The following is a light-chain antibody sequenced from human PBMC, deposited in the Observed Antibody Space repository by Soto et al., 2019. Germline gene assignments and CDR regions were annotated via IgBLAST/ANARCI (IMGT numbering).Light chain of an antibody. CDR3: QQYVTSPWT. J-gene: IGKJ1*01. V-gene: IGKV1-5*03. CDR1: QSISSC. Sequence: DILLTQSPSTLSVSPGDRVTITCRASQSISSCLAWYQQRPGKAPRFLIHKVSSIDSDVPSRFSGSGSGTEFTLTISSLEPDDFAVYFCQQYVTSPWTFGQGTKVDIK. CDR2: KVS.